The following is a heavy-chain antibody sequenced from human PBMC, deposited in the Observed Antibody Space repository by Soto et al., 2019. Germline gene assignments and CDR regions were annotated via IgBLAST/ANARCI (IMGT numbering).Heavy chain of an antibody. D-gene: IGHD6-13*01. CDR3: ARDAAQYSGSWYHGGYYYYYMDV. V-gene: IGHV1-3*01. CDR1: GYTFTSYA. CDR2: INAGNGNT. J-gene: IGHJ6*03. Sequence: QVQLVQSGAEVKKPGASVKVSCKASGYTFTSYAMHWVRQAPGQRLEWMGWINAGNGNTKYSQKFQGRVTITRATSASTAYMELSSRGSEDTAVYYCARDAAQYSGSWYHGGYYYYYMDVCGKGTTVTVSS.